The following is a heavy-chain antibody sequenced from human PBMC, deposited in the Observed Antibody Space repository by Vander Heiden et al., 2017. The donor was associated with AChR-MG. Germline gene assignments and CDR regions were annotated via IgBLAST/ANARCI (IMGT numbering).Heavy chain of an antibody. Sequence: QVQLQESGPGLVKPSETLSLTCTVSGGSISSYSWSWIRQPPGKGLEWIGYIYYSGSTNYNPSLKSRVTISVDTSKNQFSLKLSSVTAADTAVYYCAREVRFLEWPYPPRYYYYMDVWGKGTTVTVSS. J-gene: IGHJ6*03. V-gene: IGHV4-59*01. D-gene: IGHD3-3*01. CDR3: AREVRFLEWPYPPRYYYYMDV. CDR2: IYYSGST. CDR1: GGSISSYS.